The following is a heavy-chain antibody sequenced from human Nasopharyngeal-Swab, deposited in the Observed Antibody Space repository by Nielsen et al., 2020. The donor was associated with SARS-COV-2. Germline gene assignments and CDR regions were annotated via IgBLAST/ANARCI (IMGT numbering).Heavy chain of an antibody. D-gene: IGHD2-21*02. CDR1: RCTLRSYA. V-gene: IGHV1-69*10. CDR2: IIPILGIA. Sequence: SSVNVSCKASRCTLRSYAISWVRQAPAQGLEWMGGIIPILGIANYAQKFQGRVTITADKSTSTAYMELSSLRSEDTAVYYCAREKAYCGGDCYHWFDPWGQGTLVTVSS. CDR3: AREKAYCGGDCYHWFDP. J-gene: IGHJ5*02.